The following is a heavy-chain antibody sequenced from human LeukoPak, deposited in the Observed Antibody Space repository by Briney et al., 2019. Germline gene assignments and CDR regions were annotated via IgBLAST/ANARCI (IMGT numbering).Heavy chain of an antibody. J-gene: IGHJ4*02. Sequence: SETLSLTCTVSGGSISSYYWSWIRQPPGKGLEWIGEINHSGSTNYNPSLKSRVTISVDTSKNQFSLKLSSVTAADTAVYYCARDARIAVAGRPLGMRLDYWGQGTLVTVSS. D-gene: IGHD6-19*01. CDR3: ARDARIAVAGRPLGMRLDY. V-gene: IGHV4-34*01. CDR1: GGSISSYY. CDR2: INHSGST.